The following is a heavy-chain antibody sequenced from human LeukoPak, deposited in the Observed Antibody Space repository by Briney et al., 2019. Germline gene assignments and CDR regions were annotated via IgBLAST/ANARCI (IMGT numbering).Heavy chain of an antibody. V-gene: IGHV3-23*01. Sequence: GGSLRLSCAASGFTFSSYSMNWVRQAPGKGLEWVSAISGSGGSTYYADSVKGRFTISRDNSKNTLYLQMNSLRAEDTAVYYCAKGSIVGASIDYWGQGTLVTVSS. CDR1: GFTFSSYS. CDR3: AKGSIVGASIDY. J-gene: IGHJ4*02. CDR2: ISGSGGST. D-gene: IGHD1-26*01.